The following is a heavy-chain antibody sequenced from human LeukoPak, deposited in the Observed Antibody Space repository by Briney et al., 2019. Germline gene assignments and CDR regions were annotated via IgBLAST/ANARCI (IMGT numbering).Heavy chain of an antibody. J-gene: IGHJ4*02. Sequence: PGGSLRLSCAASGFTFSSYGMHWVRQAPGKGLEWVAIIWYDGTDAYYADSVRGRFTISRDNSKNTLYLQMNSLRAEDTAVYYCASRRAVTAAGMEADYWGQGTLVTVSS. V-gene: IGHV3-33*01. CDR2: IWYDGTDA. D-gene: IGHD6-13*01. CDR3: ASRRAVTAAGMEADY. CDR1: GFTFSSYG.